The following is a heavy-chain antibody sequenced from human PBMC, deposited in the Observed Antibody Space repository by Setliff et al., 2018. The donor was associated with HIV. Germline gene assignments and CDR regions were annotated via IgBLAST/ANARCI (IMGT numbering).Heavy chain of an antibody. CDR3: ARFSSVYAAIDN. V-gene: IGHV1-3*01. CDR1: GYTFNSYL. Sequence: GASVKVSCKASGYTFNSYLVYWVRQAPGQRLEWMGWIHPGNDNREYSQRFQGRLTMTRDTSASMVYMELNSLTSEGTAVYFCARFSSVYAAIDNWGPGTLVTVSS. D-gene: IGHD2-2*01. CDR2: IHPGNDNR. J-gene: IGHJ4*02.